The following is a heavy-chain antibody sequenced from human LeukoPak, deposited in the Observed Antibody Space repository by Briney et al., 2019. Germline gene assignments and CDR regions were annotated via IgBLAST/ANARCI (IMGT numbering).Heavy chain of an antibody. Sequence: GGSLRLSCSASGFTFNSYPVHWVRQAPGKGLEYVSGIIRNGGSTYYADSVKGRFTISRDNSKNTLYLQMSSLRAEHTAVYYCVKESGFMVAPNSAFDIWGQGTMVTVSS. J-gene: IGHJ3*02. D-gene: IGHD4/OR15-4a*01. CDR2: IIRNGGST. CDR3: VKESGFMVAPNSAFDI. V-gene: IGHV3-64D*06. CDR1: GFTFNSYP.